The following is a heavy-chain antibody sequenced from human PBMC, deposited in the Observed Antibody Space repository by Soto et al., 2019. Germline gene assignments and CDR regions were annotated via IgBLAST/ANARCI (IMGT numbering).Heavy chain of an antibody. V-gene: IGHV5-51*01. CDR1: GYSFTNYW. Sequence: EVQLEQSGAEVKKSGESLKISCKGSGYSFTNYWIGWVRQMPGKGLEWMGIIYPGDSDIRFSPSFQGQVTISADKSINTAYLQWSSLMASDTAMYYCARTSHYDSSGYYDAFDVWGQGTMVTVSS. D-gene: IGHD3-22*01. CDR2: IYPGDSDI. CDR3: ARTSHYDSSGYYDAFDV. J-gene: IGHJ3*01.